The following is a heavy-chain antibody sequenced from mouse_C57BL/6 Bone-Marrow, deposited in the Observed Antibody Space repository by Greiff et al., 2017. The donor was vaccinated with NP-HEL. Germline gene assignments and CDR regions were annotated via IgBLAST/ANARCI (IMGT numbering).Heavy chain of an antibody. CDR1: GYTFTDYY. J-gene: IGHJ4*01. D-gene: IGHD1-1*01. CDR2: INPYNGGT. CDR3: ARSRYYGSRGDYAMDY. V-gene: IGHV1-19*01. Sequence: VQLQQSGPVLVKPGASVKMSCKASGYTFTDYYMNWVKQSHGKSLEWIGVINPYNGGTSYNQKFKGKATLTVDKSSSTAYMELNSLTSEDSAVYYCARSRYYGSRGDYAMDYWGQGTSVTVSS.